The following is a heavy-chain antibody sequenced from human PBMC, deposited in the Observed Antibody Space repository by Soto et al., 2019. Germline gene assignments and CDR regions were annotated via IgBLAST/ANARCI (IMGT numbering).Heavy chain of an antibody. Sequence: PGGSLRLSCAASGFIFRDWFMSWIRQAPGKGLEWISYISKDSGRATRYADSVKGRFTISRDNAKNSLFLQMNNLTVEDTAVYYCARFHHRLIKDPLDDAFDIWGQGTMVTVSS. CDR1: GFIFRDWF. CDR3: ARFHHRLIKDPLDDAFDI. V-gene: IGHV3-11*01. D-gene: IGHD6-25*01. J-gene: IGHJ3*02. CDR2: ISKDSGRAT.